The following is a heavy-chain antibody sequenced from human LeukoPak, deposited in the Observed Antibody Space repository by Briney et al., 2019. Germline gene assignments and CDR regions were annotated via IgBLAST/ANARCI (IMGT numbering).Heavy chain of an antibody. CDR3: AKTYGSGSYFALDY. V-gene: IGHV3-23*01. Sequence: GGSLRLSCAASGFTFSSYAMNWVRHAPGKGLEWVSTISGRGDYTYYADSVKGRFTISRDNSKNTLYLQMNSLRAEDTAVYYYAKTYGSGSYFALDYWGQGTLVTVSS. CDR2: ISGRGDYT. D-gene: IGHD3-10*01. CDR1: GFTFSSYA. J-gene: IGHJ4*02.